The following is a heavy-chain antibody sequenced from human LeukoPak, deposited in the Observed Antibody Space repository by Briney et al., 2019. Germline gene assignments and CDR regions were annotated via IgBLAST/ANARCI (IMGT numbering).Heavy chain of an antibody. V-gene: IGHV3-21*01. D-gene: IGHD2-15*01. Sequence: GGSLGLSCAGSGFTFSSYSMNWVRQAPGKGLQWVSSISRSSSYIYYADSVKGRFTISRDNARNSLYLQMNSLRAEDTAVYYCARAPPGRDLLGGFDFWGQGIRVTVSS. CDR3: ARAPPGRDLLGGFDF. J-gene: IGHJ4*02. CDR2: ISRSSSYI. CDR1: GFTFSSYS.